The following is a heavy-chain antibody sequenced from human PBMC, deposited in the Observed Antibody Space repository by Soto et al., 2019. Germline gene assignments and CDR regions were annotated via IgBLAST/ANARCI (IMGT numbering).Heavy chain of an antibody. CDR1: EFTFMNYA. Sequence: QLLESGGGLVQPGGSLRLSCAASEFTFMNYAMSWVRQAPGKGLEWVSAISGSGGSTYYADSVRGRFSISRDNSKNRLFLQMSGLRGEDTAVYYCAKSSHGSVNRWFDLWGQGTLVTVSS. CDR3: AKSSHGSVNRWFDL. V-gene: IGHV3-23*01. D-gene: IGHD1-26*01. J-gene: IGHJ5*02. CDR2: ISGSGGST.